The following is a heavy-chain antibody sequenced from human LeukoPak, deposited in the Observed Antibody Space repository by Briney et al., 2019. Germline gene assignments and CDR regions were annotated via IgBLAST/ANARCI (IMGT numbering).Heavy chain of an antibody. J-gene: IGHJ6*03. D-gene: IGHD4-17*01. V-gene: IGHV1-18*01. CDR2: ISAYNGNT. Sequence: ASVTVSCTASGYTFTSYGISWVRQAPGQGLEWMGWISAYNGNTNYAQKLQGRVTMTTDTSTSTAYMELRSLRCDDTAVYYCARNADYVACYYYYMDVWGKGTTVTVSS. CDR1: GYTFTSYG. CDR3: ARNADYVACYYYYMDV.